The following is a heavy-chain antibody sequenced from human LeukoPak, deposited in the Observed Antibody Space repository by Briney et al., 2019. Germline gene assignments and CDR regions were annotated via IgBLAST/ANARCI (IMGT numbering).Heavy chain of an antibody. J-gene: IGHJ4*02. Sequence: SETLSLTCTVSGGSISSGGYYWSWIRQHPGKGLEWIGYIYYSGSTYYNPSLKSRVTISVGTSKNQFSLKLSSVTAADTAVYYCARFRLSYFDYWGQGTLVTVSS. V-gene: IGHV4-31*03. CDR3: ARFRLSYFDY. CDR2: IYYSGST. D-gene: IGHD6-25*01. CDR1: GGSISSGGYY.